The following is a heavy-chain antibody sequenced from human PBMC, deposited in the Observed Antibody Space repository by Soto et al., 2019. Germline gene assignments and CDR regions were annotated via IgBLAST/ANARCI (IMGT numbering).Heavy chain of an antibody. J-gene: IGHJ6*04. CDR2: IYPGDSDT. V-gene: IGHV5-51*01. Sequence: GESLKISCKGSGYTFTNYWIGWVRQMPGKGLEWMGIIYPGDSDTKYNPSFQGQVTISADKSITTTYLQGSSLKASDTAIYYCAASMFYYGMDVWGKGTTLTGSS. CDR1: GYTFTNYW. D-gene: IGHD3-10*02. CDR3: AASMFYYGMDV.